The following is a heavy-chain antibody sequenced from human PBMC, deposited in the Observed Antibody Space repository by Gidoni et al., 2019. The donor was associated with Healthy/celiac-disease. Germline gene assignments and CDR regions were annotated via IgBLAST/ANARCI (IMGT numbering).Heavy chain of an antibody. Sequence: QVQLVQSGAEVKKPGASVKVSCKASGYTFTGYYMHWVRQAPGQGLEWMGWINPNSGGTNYAQKFQGRVTMTRDTSISTAYMELSRLRSDDTAVYYCARDQVVAATLSYYYYGMDVWGQGTTVTVSS. J-gene: IGHJ6*02. CDR3: ARDQVVAATLSYYYYGMDV. V-gene: IGHV1-2*02. CDR1: GYTFTGYY. D-gene: IGHD2-15*01. CDR2: INPNSGGT.